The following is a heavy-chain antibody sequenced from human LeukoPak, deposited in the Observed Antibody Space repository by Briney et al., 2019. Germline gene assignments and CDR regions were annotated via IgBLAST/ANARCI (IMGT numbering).Heavy chain of an antibody. V-gene: IGHV3-21*01. D-gene: IGHD3-22*01. CDR1: GFTFSSYS. CDR3: ASLYSGYYYDSSGYQRTPNAFDI. Sequence: GGSLRLSCAASGFTFSSYSMNWVRQAPGNGLEWVSSISSSSSYIYYADSVKGRFTISRDNAKNSLYLQMNSLRAEDTAVYYCASLYSGYYYDSSGYQRTPNAFDIWGQGTMVTVSS. J-gene: IGHJ3*02. CDR2: ISSSSSYI.